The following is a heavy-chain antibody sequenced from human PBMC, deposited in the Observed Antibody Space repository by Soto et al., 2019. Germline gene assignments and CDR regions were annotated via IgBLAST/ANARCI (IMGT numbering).Heavy chain of an antibody. CDR2: IKTKTDKYAT. V-gene: IGHV3-73*01. CDR3: TRPPIWDFRFDP. CDR1: GFTLSGSA. D-gene: IGHD3-16*01. J-gene: IGHJ5*02. Sequence: GGSLRLSCAASGFTLSGSAIHWVRQASGKGLEWVGRIKTKTDKYATAYAASVKGRFTISRDDSKNTAYLQMNSLKTEDTAVYYCTRPPIWDFRFDPWGQGTLVTVSS.